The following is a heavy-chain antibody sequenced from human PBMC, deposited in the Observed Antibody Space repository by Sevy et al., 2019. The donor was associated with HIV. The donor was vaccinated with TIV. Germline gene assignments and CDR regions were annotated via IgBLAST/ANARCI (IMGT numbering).Heavy chain of an antibody. CDR1: GFSITTAYY. Sequence: SETLSLTCAVSGFSITTAYYWGWIRQPTGKGPEWIGSLYHGGSTSFNPSLKSRVTISVDTSKNHFSLKLSSVTAADTAVYYCARGDYYDTSGYYSYYFGSWGQGTLVTVSS. D-gene: IGHD3-22*01. CDR3: ARGDYYDTSGYYSYYFGS. CDR2: LYHGGST. J-gene: IGHJ4*02. V-gene: IGHV4-38-2*01.